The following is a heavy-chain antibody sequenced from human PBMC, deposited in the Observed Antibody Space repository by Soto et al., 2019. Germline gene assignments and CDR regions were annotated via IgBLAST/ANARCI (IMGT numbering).Heavy chain of an antibody. CDR3: ARANYIAARPYYFDY. CDR2: INHSGST. V-gene: IGHV4-34*01. J-gene: IGHJ4*02. CDR1: GGSFSGYY. Sequence: SETLSLTCAVYGGSFSGYYWSWIRQPPGKGLEWIGEINHSGSTNYNPSLKSRVTISVDTSKNQFSLKLSSVTAADTAVYYCARANYIAARPYYFDYWGQGTLVTVSS. D-gene: IGHD6-6*01.